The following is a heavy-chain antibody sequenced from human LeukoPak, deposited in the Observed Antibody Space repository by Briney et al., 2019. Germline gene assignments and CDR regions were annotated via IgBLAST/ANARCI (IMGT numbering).Heavy chain of an antibody. V-gene: IGHV3-23*01. D-gene: IGHD3-10*01. CDR2: ISGGGGST. Sequence: PGGSLRLSCAASGFTFSSYGMSWVRQAPGKGLEWVSSISGGGGSTYYADSVKGRFTISRDNSKNTLYLQMNSLRAEDTAIYYCAKESSLLRGPTVIYYFDFWGQGTLVTVPS. J-gene: IGHJ4*02. CDR3: AKESSLLRGPTVIYYFDF. CDR1: GFTFSSYG.